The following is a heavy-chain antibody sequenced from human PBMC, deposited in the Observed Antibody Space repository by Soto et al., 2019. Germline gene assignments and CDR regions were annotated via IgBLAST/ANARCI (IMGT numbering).Heavy chain of an antibody. Sequence: SETLSLTCTDSGGSISGYYWNWIRQASGKGPEWIGYVYYTGSTNYNPSLESRVTMSTDTSKNQVSLELRSMTAADSALYYCTLGFYCSRGYSAPFDSWGQGTQVTVSS. CDR2: VYYTGST. J-gene: IGHJ5*01. V-gene: IGHV4-59*01. CDR1: GGSISGYY. D-gene: IGHD3-22*01. CDR3: TLGFYCSRGYSAPFDS.